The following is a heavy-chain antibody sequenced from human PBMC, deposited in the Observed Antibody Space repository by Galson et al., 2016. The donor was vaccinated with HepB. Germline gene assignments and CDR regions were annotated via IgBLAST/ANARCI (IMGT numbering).Heavy chain of an antibody. J-gene: IGHJ4*02. CDR1: GFLFRSYG. D-gene: IGHD2/OR15-2a*01. V-gene: IGHV3-30*03. Sequence: SLRLSCAGSGFLFRSYGMHWVRQAPGKGLEWVAADSMDGSRKFYADSVKGRFTISRDNSNDMLFLQMSSLTEDDTAVYYCARRHEYCPPVGCSVDYWGQGTLVSVSS. CDR2: DSMDGSRK. CDR3: ARRHEYCPPVGCSVDY.